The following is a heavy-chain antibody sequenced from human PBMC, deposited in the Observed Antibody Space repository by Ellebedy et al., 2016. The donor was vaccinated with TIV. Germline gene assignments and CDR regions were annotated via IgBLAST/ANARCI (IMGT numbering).Heavy chain of an antibody. V-gene: IGHV3-23*01. CDR1: GFTFSSYA. CDR3: TSPAVGHTTGCCRYYFDS. J-gene: IGHJ4*02. Sequence: PGGSLRLSCAASGFTFSSYAINWVRQAPGRGLEWVSGIGLSDTTTYYSDSVKGRFTISRDNSKNTVYLQMNSLRAEDTAVYFCTSPAVGHTTGCCRYYFDSWGLGTLVTVSS. D-gene: IGHD2-15*01. CDR2: IGLSDTTT.